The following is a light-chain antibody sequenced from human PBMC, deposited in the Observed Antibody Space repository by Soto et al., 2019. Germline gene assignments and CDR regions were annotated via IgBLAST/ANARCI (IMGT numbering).Light chain of an antibody. CDR3: QQRSNWPLT. CDR2: DAS. J-gene: IGKJ4*01. Sequence: EIVLTQSPATLSLSPGERATLSCRASQSVSSYLAWYQQKPGQAPRLLIYDASNRATGIPARFSGSGSGTDFPLTISSLEPEGFAVYYCQQRSNWPLTFGGGTKVEIK. CDR1: QSVSSY. V-gene: IGKV3-11*01.